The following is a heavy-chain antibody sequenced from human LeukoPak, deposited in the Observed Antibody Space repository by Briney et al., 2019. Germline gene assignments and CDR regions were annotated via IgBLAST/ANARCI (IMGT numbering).Heavy chain of an antibody. V-gene: IGHV1-18*01. D-gene: IGHD3-10*01. CDR1: GYTFTSYG. Sequence: ASVKVSCKASGYTFTSYGIVWVRQAPGQGFEWMGWISTYNQNTHYAQKYQGRVTMTTDTSTSTAYMELRSLRSDDTAVYYCARPRGSGTFPFDYWGQGTLVTVSS. CDR3: ARPRGSGTFPFDY. J-gene: IGHJ4*02. CDR2: ISTYNQNT.